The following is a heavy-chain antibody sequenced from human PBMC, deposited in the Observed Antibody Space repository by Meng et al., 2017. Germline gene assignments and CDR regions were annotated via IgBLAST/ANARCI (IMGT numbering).Heavy chain of an antibody. J-gene: IGHJ4*02. CDR2: INTNSGGT. CDR1: GYTFTGYY. Sequence: VELVQSGGAVKMSGALVKVSGKASGYTFTGYYMHWGRQAPGQGLEWMGRINTNSGGTNYAPKFQGRVTMTRDTSISTAYMELSRLRSDDTAVYYCARVNYDSSGYYPFDYWGQGTLVTVSS. V-gene: IGHV1-2*06. CDR3: ARVNYDSSGYYPFDY. D-gene: IGHD3-22*01.